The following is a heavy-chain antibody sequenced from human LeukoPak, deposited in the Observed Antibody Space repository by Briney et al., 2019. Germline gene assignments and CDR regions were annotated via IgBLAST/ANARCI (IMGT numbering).Heavy chain of an antibody. CDR3: AKGQGRFSGWSTWEYFQH. Sequence: TGGSLRLSCAASGFTFSSYGMHWVRQAPGKGLEWVAFIRYDGSNKYYADSVKGRFTISRDNSKNTLYLQMNSLRAEDTAVYYCAKGQGRFSGWSTWEYFQHWGQGTLVTVSS. CDR1: GFTFSSYG. CDR2: IRYDGSNK. J-gene: IGHJ1*01. D-gene: IGHD6-19*01. V-gene: IGHV3-30*02.